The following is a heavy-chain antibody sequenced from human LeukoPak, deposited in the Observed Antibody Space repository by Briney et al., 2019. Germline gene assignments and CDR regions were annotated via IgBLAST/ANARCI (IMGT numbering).Heavy chain of an antibody. CDR2: ISSSSGTI. CDR1: GFTFSSYS. CDR3: AKAITVTSYNWFDP. J-gene: IGHJ5*02. V-gene: IGHV3-48*01. Sequence: GGSLRLSCAASGFTFSSYSMNWVRQAPGKGLEWVSYISSSSGTIYYADSVKGRFTISRDNAKNSLYLQMNSLRAEDTAVYYCAKAITVTSYNWFDPWGQGTLVTVSS. D-gene: IGHD4-17*01.